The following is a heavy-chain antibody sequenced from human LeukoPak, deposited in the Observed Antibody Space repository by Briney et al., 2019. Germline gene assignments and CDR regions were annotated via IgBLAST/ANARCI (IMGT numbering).Heavy chain of an antibody. CDR1: GFTFSSYA. CDR3: AREPPTYDYVWGSYRSDAFDI. CDR2: INEDGSEK. V-gene: IGHV3-7*01. D-gene: IGHD3-16*02. J-gene: IGHJ3*02. Sequence: GGSLRLSCAASGFTFSSYAMSWVRQAPGKGLEWVANINEDGSEKFYVDSVKGRFTISRDNAKNSLYLQMRSLRVEDTAVYYCAREPPTYDYVWGSYRSDAFDIWGQGTMVTVSS.